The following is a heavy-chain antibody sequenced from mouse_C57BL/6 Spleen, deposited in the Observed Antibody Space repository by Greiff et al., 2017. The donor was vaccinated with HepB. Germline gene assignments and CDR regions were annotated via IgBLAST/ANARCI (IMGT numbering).Heavy chain of an antibody. V-gene: IGHV3-6*01. CDR1: GYSITSGYY. D-gene: IGHD4-1*01. CDR2: ISYDGSN. Sequence: DVQLQESGPGLVKPSQSLSLTCSVTGYSITSGYYWNWIRQFPGNKLEWMGYISYDGSNNYNPSLKNRISITRDTSKNQFFLNLNSVTTEDTPTYYCARDGTGTRGFAYWGQGTLVTVSA. J-gene: IGHJ3*01. CDR3: ARDGTGTRGFAY.